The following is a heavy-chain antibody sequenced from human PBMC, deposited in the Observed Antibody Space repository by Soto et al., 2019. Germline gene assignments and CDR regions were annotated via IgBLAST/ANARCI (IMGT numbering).Heavy chain of an antibody. V-gene: IGHV3-74*01. CDR2: INSDGSST. CDR1: GFTFSSYW. Sequence: LGGSLRLSCAASGFTFSSYWMHWVRQAPGTGLVWVSRINSDGSSTFYAGSVKGRFTISRDNAKNTLYLQMNSLRAEDTAVYYCARDTLIVGARNVFDIWGQGTMVTVSS. CDR3: ARDTLIVGARNVFDI. D-gene: IGHD1-26*01. J-gene: IGHJ3*02.